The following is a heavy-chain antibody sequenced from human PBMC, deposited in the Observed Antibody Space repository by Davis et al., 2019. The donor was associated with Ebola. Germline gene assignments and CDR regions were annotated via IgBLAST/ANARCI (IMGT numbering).Heavy chain of an antibody. CDR1: AGSISSGGYS. J-gene: IGHJ4*02. V-gene: IGHV4-30-2*01. CDR3: ARGGYGYGRFDY. CDR2: IYHSGST. D-gene: IGHD5-18*01. Sequence: LRLSCAVSAGSISSGGYSWSWIRQPPGKGLEWIGYIYHSGSTYYNPSLKSRVTISVDRSKNQFSLKLSSVTAADTAVYYCARGGYGYGRFDYWGQGTLVTVSS.